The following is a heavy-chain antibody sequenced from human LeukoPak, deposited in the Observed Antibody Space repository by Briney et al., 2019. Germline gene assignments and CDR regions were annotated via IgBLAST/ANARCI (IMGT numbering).Heavy chain of an antibody. Sequence: GGSLRLSCTASGFAFSVYAMSWLRQPPGKGLEWVSTINANSGTTSYAASVRGRFTISRDNSKNTLYLQLNTLRADDTATYYCAKPISGGLAVTADWFHPWGQGTLVVVFS. CDR1: GFAFSVYA. V-gene: IGHV3-23*01. D-gene: IGHD6-19*01. CDR3: AKPISGGLAVTADWFHP. CDR2: INANSGTT. J-gene: IGHJ5*01.